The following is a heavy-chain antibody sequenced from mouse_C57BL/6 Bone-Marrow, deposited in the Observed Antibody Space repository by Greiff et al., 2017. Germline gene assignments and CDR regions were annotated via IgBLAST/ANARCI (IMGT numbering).Heavy chain of an antibody. D-gene: IGHD1-1*01. V-gene: IGHV5-6*02. CDR2: ISSGGSYT. Sequence: EVMLVESGGDLVKPGGSLKLSCAASGFTFSSYGMSWVRQTPDKRLEWVATISSGGSYTYYPASVKGRFTISRDNAKNTLYLQMSSLKSEDTAMYYCARRGYYGSSPSYWGQGTLVTVSA. CDR1: GFTFSSYG. J-gene: IGHJ3*01. CDR3: ARRGYYGSSPSY.